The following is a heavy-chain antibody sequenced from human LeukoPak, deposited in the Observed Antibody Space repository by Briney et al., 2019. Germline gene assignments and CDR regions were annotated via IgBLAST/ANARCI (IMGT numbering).Heavy chain of an antibody. V-gene: IGHV3-23*01. CDR1: GFTFSSYA. J-gene: IGHJ3*01. CDR2: IADAGT. D-gene: IGHD3-16*01. Sequence: GGSLRLSCAASGFTFSSYAVSWVRQAPGKGLEWVSTIADAGTYYADSVKGRFIISRDNSKNMLYLQLNSLRADDTAMYYCARNLGPFDVRGHGTMVTVSS. CDR3: ARNLGPFDV.